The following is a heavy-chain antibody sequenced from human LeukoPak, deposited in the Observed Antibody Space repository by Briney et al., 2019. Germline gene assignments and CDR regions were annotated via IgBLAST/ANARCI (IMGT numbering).Heavy chain of an antibody. Sequence: GGSLRLSCAASGFTFSSYSMNWVRQAPGKGLEWVSSISSSSSYIYYADSVKGRFTISRDTAKSSLYLQMNSLRAEDTAVYYCARVDWSGPPGYWGQGTLVTVSS. CDR1: GFTFSSYS. CDR3: ARVDWSGPPGY. J-gene: IGHJ4*02. CDR2: ISSSSSYI. D-gene: IGHD3-3*01. V-gene: IGHV3-21*01.